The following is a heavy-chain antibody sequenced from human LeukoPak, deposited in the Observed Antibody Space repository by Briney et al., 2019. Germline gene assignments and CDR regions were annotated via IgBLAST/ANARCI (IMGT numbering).Heavy chain of an antibody. J-gene: IGHJ6*02. V-gene: IGHV3-21*01. CDR1: EFTFSSYS. D-gene: IGHD3-9*01. CDR2: ISSSSSYI. Sequence: GGSLRLSCAASEFTFSSYSMNWVRQAPGKGLEWVSSISSSSSYIYYADSVKGRFTISRDNAKNSLYLQMNSLRAEDTAVYYCARGWARYSCDVWGQGTTVTVSS. CDR3: ARGWARYSCDV.